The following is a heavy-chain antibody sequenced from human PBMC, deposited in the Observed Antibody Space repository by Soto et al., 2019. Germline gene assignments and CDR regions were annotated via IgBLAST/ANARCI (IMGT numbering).Heavy chain of an antibody. CDR2: ISAYNYNT. D-gene: IGHD1-26*01. CDR3: AIVVGALGHWFDP. CDR1: GYTFTSYG. V-gene: IGHV1-18*01. J-gene: IGHJ5*02. Sequence: QVQLVQSGAEVKKPGASVKVSCKASGYTFTSYGLSWVRQAPGQGLEWMGRISAYNYNTNYAQKLQGRVTMTTDTSTSTVYMELRSLRSDDTAVYSCAIVVGALGHWFDPWGQGTVVTVSS.